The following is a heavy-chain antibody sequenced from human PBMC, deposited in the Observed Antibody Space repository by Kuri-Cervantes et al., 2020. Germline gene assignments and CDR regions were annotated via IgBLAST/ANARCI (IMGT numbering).Heavy chain of an antibody. CDR1: GFTFSRHG. Sequence: SLKISCAASGFTFSRHGMTWVRQAPGKGLEWVSGISGSGGSTFYADPVKGRFTISRDNSKNTLYLQMSSLRAEDTAVYYCAGDSPNLHRSGWYWENYYYLDVWGKGTTVTVSS. CDR2: ISGSGGST. CDR3: AGDSPNLHRSGWYWENYYYLDV. D-gene: IGHD6-19*01. V-gene: IGHV3-23*01. J-gene: IGHJ6*03.